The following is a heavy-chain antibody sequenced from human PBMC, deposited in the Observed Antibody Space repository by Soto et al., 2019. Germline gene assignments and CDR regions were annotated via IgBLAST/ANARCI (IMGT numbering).Heavy chain of an antibody. CDR2: IKQDGSEK. CDR3: LTRGNDY. Sequence: PGGSLRLYCAASGVTFGSSWMGWVRQAPGKGLEWVATIKQDGSEKYYMDSVKGRFTISRDNAKKSLYLQMNSLRADDTALYYCLTRGNDYWGPAPLVT. CDR1: GVTFGSSW. J-gene: IGHJ4*02. V-gene: IGHV3-7*05.